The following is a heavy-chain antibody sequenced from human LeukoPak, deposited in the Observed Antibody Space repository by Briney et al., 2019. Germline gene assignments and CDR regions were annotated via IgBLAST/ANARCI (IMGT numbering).Heavy chain of an antibody. J-gene: IGHJ3*02. CDR1: GGSISSHY. V-gene: IGHV4-59*11. Sequence: SETLSLTCTVSGGSISSHYWSWIWQPPGKGLEWIGYIYYSGSTNYNYSLRSRVTISVDTSKNQFSLKLSSVTAADTAVYYCARGGWQQLVRTTFDIWGQGTMVTVSS. CDR2: IYYSGST. CDR3: ARGGWQQLVRTTFDI. D-gene: IGHD6-13*01.